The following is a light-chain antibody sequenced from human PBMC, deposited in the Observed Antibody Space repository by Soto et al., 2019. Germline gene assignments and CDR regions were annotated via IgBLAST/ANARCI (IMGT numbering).Light chain of an antibody. CDR1: QTITT. V-gene: IGKV3-20*01. J-gene: IGKJ1*01. CDR2: GAF. CDR3: QQYGSSPRT. Sequence: EIVLTQSPGTLSLSPGERATLSCRASQTITTLAWYQRKPGQAPRLLIYGAFSRATGIPDRFSGGGSGTDFTLTISRLEPEDFAVYYCQQYGSSPRTFGQGTKVDIK.